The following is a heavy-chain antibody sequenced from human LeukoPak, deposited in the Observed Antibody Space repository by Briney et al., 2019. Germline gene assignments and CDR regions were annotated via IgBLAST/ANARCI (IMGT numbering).Heavy chain of an antibody. Sequence: SETLSLTCNVSGGSISTTTDNWAWIRQPPGKGLEWIGSFYFPRTTYYNPSLKSRVTISGDTSNNQFSLKLSSLTATDTAVYYRARRHRWQQPYAFDIWGPGTMVTVS. CDR1: GGSISTTTDN. D-gene: IGHD6-13*01. CDR3: ARRHRWQQPYAFDI. CDR2: FYFPRTT. V-gene: IGHV4-39*01. J-gene: IGHJ3*02.